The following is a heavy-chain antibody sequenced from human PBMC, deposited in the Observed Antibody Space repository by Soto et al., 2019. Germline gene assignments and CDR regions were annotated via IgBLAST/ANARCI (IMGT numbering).Heavy chain of an antibody. CDR3: AKQQGPGTPYYYAMDV. D-gene: IGHD2-15*01. CDR1: GFTFSSYA. J-gene: IGHJ6*02. Sequence: EVQLLESGGGLVQPGGSLRLSCAASGFTFSSYAMTWVRQTPVKGLEWVSVIRGNGDTTYYVDSVKGRFTISRDNSKNTLYLQMNSLRAEDTAVYFCAKQQGPGTPYYYAMDVWGQGTTVTVSS. CDR2: IRGNGDTT. V-gene: IGHV3-23*01.